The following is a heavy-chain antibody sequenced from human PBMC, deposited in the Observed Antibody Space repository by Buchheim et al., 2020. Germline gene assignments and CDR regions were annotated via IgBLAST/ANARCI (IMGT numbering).Heavy chain of an antibody. CDR2: ISYDGSNK. CDR1: GFTFSTYG. Sequence: VQVLQSGGGVVQPGRSLRLSCAASGFTFSTYGMHWVRQVPGKGLEWVAVISYDGSNKYYADSVKGRFTISRDSSQNTVDLQMDSLRAEDTAVYYCAKDRDSCSSSSCFSGHYAMDVWGQGTT. V-gene: IGHV3-30*18. CDR3: AKDRDSCSSSSCFSGHYAMDV. D-gene: IGHD2-2*01. J-gene: IGHJ6*02.